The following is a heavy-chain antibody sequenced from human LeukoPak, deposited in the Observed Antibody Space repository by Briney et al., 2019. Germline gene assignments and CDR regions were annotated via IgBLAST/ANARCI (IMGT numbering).Heavy chain of an antibody. D-gene: IGHD2-2*01. CDR1: GYTFTGYY. V-gene: IGHV1-2*02. CDR2: INPNSGGT. Sequence: ASVKVSCKASGYTFTGYYMHWVRQAPGQGLEWMGWINPNSGGTNYAQKFQGRVTMTRDTSIRTAYLELSRLRSHDTAVCYCARDESCISTSCSDYWGQGTLVTVSS. J-gene: IGHJ4*02. CDR3: ARDESCISTSCSDY.